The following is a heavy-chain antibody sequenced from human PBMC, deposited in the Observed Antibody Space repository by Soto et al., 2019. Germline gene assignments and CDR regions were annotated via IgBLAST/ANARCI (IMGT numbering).Heavy chain of an antibody. J-gene: IGHJ4*02. V-gene: IGHV4-34*01. CDR1: GGSFSGYY. D-gene: IGHD2-8*02. Sequence: QQWGAGLLKPSETLSLTCAVYGGSFSGYYWTWIRQPPGTGLEWIGEINNSGSTNYNPSLKSRVTISVDTSKNQFSLKLTSVTAADTAVYYCARDKITGLFDYWGQGTLVTVSS. CDR2: INNSGST. CDR3: ARDKITGLFDY.